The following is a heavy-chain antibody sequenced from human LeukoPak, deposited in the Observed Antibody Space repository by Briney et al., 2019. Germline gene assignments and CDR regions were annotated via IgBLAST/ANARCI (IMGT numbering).Heavy chain of an antibody. J-gene: IGHJ4*02. V-gene: IGHV3-74*01. CDR1: GFTFSNHW. D-gene: IGHD4-23*01. CDR3: VRGTNSPGLDH. Sequence: PGGSLRLSCAASGFTFSNHWMHWVRQAPGKGLMWVSRINRGGSRTDYADSVKGRFTISRDDAKNTLYLQLNSLRAEDTAVYYCVRGTNSPGLDHWGQGTLVTVSS. CDR2: INRGGSRT.